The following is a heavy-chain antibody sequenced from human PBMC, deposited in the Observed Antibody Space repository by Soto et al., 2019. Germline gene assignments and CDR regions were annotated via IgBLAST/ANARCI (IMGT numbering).Heavy chain of an antibody. Sequence: PSETLSLTCTVSGGSMSSSHYWTWIRQSPGKGLEWIGYIYYTGSANYNPSLQSRVTISLDTSKNQFSLSVSSVTAADTAVYYCARVRFGESTHYYYYYGMDVWGQGTTVTSP. J-gene: IGHJ6*02. CDR3: ARVRFGESTHYYYYYGMDV. V-gene: IGHV4-59*11. CDR1: GGSMSSSHY. CDR2: IYYTGSA. D-gene: IGHD3-10*01.